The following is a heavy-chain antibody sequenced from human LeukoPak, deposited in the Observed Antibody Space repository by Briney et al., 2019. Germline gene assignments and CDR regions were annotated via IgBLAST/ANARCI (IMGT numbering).Heavy chain of an antibody. Sequence: SETLSLTCTVSGASINSSSHYWAWIRQPPGKGLEWIGGIFYSGSTYYNPSLRSRVTISVDTSKNQFSLKLSSLTASDTAMYSCARHSPPRGVTYWGQGTLVTVSS. CDR1: GASINSSSHY. CDR3: ARHSPPRGVTY. CDR2: IFYSGST. J-gene: IGHJ4*02. D-gene: IGHD3-10*01. V-gene: IGHV4-39*01.